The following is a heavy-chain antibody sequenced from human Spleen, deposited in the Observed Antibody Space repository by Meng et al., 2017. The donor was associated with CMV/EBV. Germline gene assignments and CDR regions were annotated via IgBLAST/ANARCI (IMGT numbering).Heavy chain of an antibody. V-gene: IGHV6-1*01. J-gene: IGHJ4*02. D-gene: IGHD6-19*01. Sequence: SQTLSLTCAISGDSVSSSTAAWNWIRQSPSRGLEWLGRTSYRSTWYNEYALSVKSRITINPDTSTNQFSLHLNSVTPEDTAVYYCARAGAPGIAVAGAFDYWGQGTLVTVSS. CDR2: TSYRSTWYN. CDR3: ARAGAPGIAVAGAFDY. CDR1: GDSVSSSTAA.